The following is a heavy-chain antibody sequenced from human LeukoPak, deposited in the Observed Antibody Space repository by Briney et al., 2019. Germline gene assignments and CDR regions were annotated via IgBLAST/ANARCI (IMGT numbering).Heavy chain of an antibody. CDR3: ARRYCSSTSCSLYYFDY. D-gene: IGHD2-2*01. J-gene: IGHJ4*02. CDR1: GYTFTSYG. CDR2: ISAYNGNT. Sequence: VKVSCKASGYTFTSYGISWVRQAPGQGLEWMGWISAYNGNTNYAQKLQGRVTMTTDTSTSTAYMELRSLRFDDTAVYYCARRYCSSTSCSLYYFDYWGQGTLVTVSS. V-gene: IGHV1-18*01.